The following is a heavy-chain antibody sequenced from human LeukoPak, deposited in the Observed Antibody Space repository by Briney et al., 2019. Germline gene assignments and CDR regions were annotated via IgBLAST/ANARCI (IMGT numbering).Heavy chain of an antibody. D-gene: IGHD6-19*01. Sequence: GSLRLSCAASGFTFSSYAMHWVRQAPGKGLEWVAVIPYDGSNKYYADSVKGRFTISRDNSKNTLYLQMNSLRAEDTAVYYCARGGWGNAFDIWGQGTMVTVSS. J-gene: IGHJ3*02. CDR1: GFTFSSYA. CDR3: ARGGWGNAFDI. CDR2: IPYDGSNK. V-gene: IGHV3-30*04.